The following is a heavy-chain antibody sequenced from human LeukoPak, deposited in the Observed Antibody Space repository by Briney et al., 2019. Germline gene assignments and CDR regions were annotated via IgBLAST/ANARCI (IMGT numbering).Heavy chain of an antibody. Sequence: SETLSLTCTVSGGSVSSGSYYWSCIRQPPGNGLEWSGYIYYSGSTNYNPSLKSRVTISVDTSKNQFSLKLSSVTAADTAVFYCARVASGYDVFDIWGQGTMVTVSS. D-gene: IGHD3-3*01. CDR1: GGSVSSGSYY. CDR3: ARVASGYDVFDI. CDR2: IYYSGST. V-gene: IGHV4-61*01. J-gene: IGHJ3*02.